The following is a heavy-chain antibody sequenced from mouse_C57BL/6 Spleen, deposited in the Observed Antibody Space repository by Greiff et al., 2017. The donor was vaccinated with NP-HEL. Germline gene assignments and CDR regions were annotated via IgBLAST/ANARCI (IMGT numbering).Heavy chain of an antibody. CDR2: IYPGDGDT. J-gene: IGHJ1*03. D-gene: IGHD4-1*01. CDR1: GYAFSSSW. Sequence: QVQLKESGPELVKPGASVKISCKASGYAFSSSWMNWVKQRPGKGLEWIGRIYPGDGDTNYNGKFKGKATLTADKSSSTAYMQLSSLTSEDSAVYFCASSHWDWYFDVWGTGTTVTVSS. V-gene: IGHV1-82*01. CDR3: ASSHWDWYFDV.